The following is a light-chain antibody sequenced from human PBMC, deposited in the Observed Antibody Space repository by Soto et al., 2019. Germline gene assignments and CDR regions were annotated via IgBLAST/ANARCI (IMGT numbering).Light chain of an antibody. Sequence: QSALTQPRSVSGSPGHLVTISCTGTSSDVGDYDYVSWYQQHPGKAPKLMIYDVSKRPSGVPDRFSGSKSGNTASLTISGLQAEDEADYYCCSYAGSYNYVFGTGTKVTVL. V-gene: IGLV2-11*01. CDR1: SSDVGDYDY. J-gene: IGLJ1*01. CDR3: CSYAGSYNYV. CDR2: DVS.